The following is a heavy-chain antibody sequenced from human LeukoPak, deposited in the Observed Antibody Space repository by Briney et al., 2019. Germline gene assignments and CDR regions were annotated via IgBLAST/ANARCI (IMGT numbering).Heavy chain of an antibody. CDR1: GFTFNNAW. CDR3: STDLGGACCQNY. D-gene: IGHD2-21*02. V-gene: IGHV3-15*01. J-gene: IGHJ4*02. Sequence: GGSLRLSCAASGFTFNNAWMTWVRQAPGKGLEWVGRIKSETDGGTTDYAAPVKGRFTFSRDDSKTTLYLQMDSLKTEDTAVYYCSTDLGGACCQNYWGQRTLVTVSS. CDR2: IKSETDGGTT.